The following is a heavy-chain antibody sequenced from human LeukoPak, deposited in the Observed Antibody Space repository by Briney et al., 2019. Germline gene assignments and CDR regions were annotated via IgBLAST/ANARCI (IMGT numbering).Heavy chain of an antibody. CDR3: ATGWDCSSTSCYRDKWFDS. CDR2: FDPEDGET. CDR1: GYTLTELS. V-gene: IGHV1-24*01. D-gene: IGHD2-2*02. J-gene: IGHJ5*01. Sequence: ASVKVSCKVSGYTLTELSMHWVRQAPGKGLEWMGGFDPEDGETIYAQKFQGRVTMTEDTSTDTAYMELSSLRSEDTAVYYCATGWDCSSTSCYRDKWFDSWGQGTLVTVSS.